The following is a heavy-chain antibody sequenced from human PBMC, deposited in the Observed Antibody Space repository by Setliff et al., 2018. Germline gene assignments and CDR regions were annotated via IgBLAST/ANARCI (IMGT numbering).Heavy chain of an antibody. J-gene: IGHJ4*02. D-gene: IGHD3-10*01. CDR3: ATHYYGSGIFDY. CDR2: ISVYNGNT. CDR1: GYTFTNYG. Sequence: ASVKVSCKASGYTFTNYGISWVRQAPGQGLEWMGWISVYNGNTNYAQKLQGRVTMTTDTSTSTAYMELRSLRSDDTAVYYCATHYYGSGIFDYWGQGTPVTVSS. V-gene: IGHV1-18*01.